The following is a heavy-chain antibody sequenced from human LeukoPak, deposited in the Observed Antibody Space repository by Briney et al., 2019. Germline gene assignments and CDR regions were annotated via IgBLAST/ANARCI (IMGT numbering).Heavy chain of an antibody. Sequence: GESLKISCKGSGYSFSTQWVGWVRQMPGKGLEWMGIIYPGDSNTRYSPSFQGQVTISADRSISTAYLQWSSLKASDTAIYYCARQPLVRDCGGDCEFDYWGQGTLVSVSS. J-gene: IGHJ4*02. CDR2: IYPGDSNT. CDR3: ARQPLVRDCGGDCEFDY. CDR1: GYSFSTQW. D-gene: IGHD2-21*02. V-gene: IGHV5-51*01.